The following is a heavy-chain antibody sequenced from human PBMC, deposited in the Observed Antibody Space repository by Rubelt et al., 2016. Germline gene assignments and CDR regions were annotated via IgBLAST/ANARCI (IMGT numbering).Heavy chain of an antibody. Sequence: VQLVESGGGVVQPGRSLRLSCAASGFAFSGYTMNWVRQAPGKGLEWISYISVSSTTIYYADSVKGRFTISRDNAKNSLYLQMNSLRAEDTAVYYCARVTGGYSGMDVWGQGTAVTVSS. CDR1: GFAFSGYT. CDR3: ARVTGGYSGMDV. D-gene: IGHD1-14*01. CDR2: ISVSSTTI. V-gene: IGHV3-48*04. J-gene: IGHJ6*02.